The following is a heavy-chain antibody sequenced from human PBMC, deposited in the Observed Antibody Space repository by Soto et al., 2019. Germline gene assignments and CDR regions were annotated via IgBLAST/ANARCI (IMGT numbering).Heavy chain of an antibody. CDR2: VYRTGST. CDR1: GGSISTSNW. CDR3: ARARATIAEDAIFEC. D-gene: IGHD6-13*01. V-gene: IGHV4-4*02. Sequence: SETLSLTCAVSGGSISTSNWWSWVRQPPGKGLEWIGEVYRTGSTNYNPSLESRLTISVDKSKNQFSLKLTSVTAADTAVYYCARARATIAEDAIFECWGQGTRVNVSS. J-gene: IGHJ4*02.